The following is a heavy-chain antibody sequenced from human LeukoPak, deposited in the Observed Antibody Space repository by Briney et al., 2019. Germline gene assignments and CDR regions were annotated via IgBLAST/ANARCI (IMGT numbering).Heavy chain of an antibody. CDR3: ARGRGNWRPIVVVPAAIAYFDY. Sequence: SETLSLTCAVYGGSFSGYYWSWIRQPPGKGLEWIGEINHSGSTNYNPSLKSRVTISVDTSKNQFSLKLSSVTAADTAVYYCARGRGNWRPIVVVPAAIAYFDYWGQGTLVTVSS. CDR1: GGSFSGYY. V-gene: IGHV4-34*01. J-gene: IGHJ4*02. CDR2: INHSGST. D-gene: IGHD2-2*01.